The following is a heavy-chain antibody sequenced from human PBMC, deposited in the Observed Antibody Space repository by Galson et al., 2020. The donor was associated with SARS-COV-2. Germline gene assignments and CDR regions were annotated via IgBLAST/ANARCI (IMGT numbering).Heavy chain of an antibody. J-gene: IGHJ3*02. Sequence: GGSLRLSCAASGFILSTYDMHWVRQATGKGLEWVTVIGTAGDTYYPGPVKGRFTISRENAKNSLYLQMNSLRAGDTAVYYCARGFWSGKSNVFDIWGQGTMVTVSS. CDR2: IGTAGDT. D-gene: IGHD3-3*01. CDR1: GFILSTYD. CDR3: ARGFWSGKSNVFDI. V-gene: IGHV3-13*01.